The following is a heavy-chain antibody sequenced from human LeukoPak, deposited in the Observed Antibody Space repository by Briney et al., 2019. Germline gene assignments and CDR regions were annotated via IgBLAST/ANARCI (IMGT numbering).Heavy chain of an antibody. CDR2: IYYDGST. CDR1: GFSIGSYY. V-gene: IGHV4-59*08. Sequence: DPAETLSLTCTVSGFSIGSYYWSWLRQPPGKGLEWVGRIYYDGSTNYNASLKSRVTISGDTSKNNSSLKLSSVTAADTAVYYCASLEVVPAASNNWFDPWGQGNLVTVSS. J-gene: IGHJ5*02. CDR3: ASLEVVPAASNNWFDP. D-gene: IGHD2-2*01.